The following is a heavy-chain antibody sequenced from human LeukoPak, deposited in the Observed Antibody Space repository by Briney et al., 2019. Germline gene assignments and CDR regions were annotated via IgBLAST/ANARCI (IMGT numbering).Heavy chain of an antibody. CDR3: ARPLTYYYDSSGYYALDY. D-gene: IGHD3-22*01. CDR1: GYTFTSYA. J-gene: IGHJ4*02. V-gene: IGHV1-18*01. CDR2: ISAYNGNT. Sequence: ASVKVSCKASGYTFTSYAMHWVRQAPGQGLEWMGWISAYNGNTNYAQKLQGRVTMTTDTSTSTAYMELRSLRSDDTAVYYCARPLTYYYDSSGYYALDYWGQGTLVTVSS.